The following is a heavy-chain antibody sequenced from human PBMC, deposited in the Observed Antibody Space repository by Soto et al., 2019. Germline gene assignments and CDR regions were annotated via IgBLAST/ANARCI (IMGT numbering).Heavy chain of an antibody. CDR1: GDSIITTLHY. CDR2: VYYTGDT. D-gene: IGHD3-10*01. V-gene: IGHV4-39*01. J-gene: IGHJ5*02. CDR3: ARHVPLVRQINLARTQNTWFDP. Sequence: QLQLQESGPRLVKPSETLSVTCTLSGDSIITTLHYWGGIRQAPETGLEWIGSVYYTGDTYYNPSLKGRVTISVDTSRNQFSLHLTSVTAADTAIYYCARHVPLVRQINLARTQNTWFDPWGLGALVTVS.